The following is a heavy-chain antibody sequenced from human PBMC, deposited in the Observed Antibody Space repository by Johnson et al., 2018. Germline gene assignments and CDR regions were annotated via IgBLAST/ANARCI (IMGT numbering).Heavy chain of an antibody. CDR1: GFTFSNAW. CDR3: TTDYSYYYDSSGYLTAFDI. J-gene: IGHJ3*02. D-gene: IGHD3-22*01. CDR2: IKSKTDGGTP. V-gene: IGHV3-15*01. Sequence: VELGESGGGLVKPGGSLRLSCAASGFTFSNAWMSWVRQAPGQGLEWVGRIKSKTDGGTPDYAAPVKGRFTISRDDSKNTLYLQMNSLKTEDTAVYYCTTDYSYYYDSSGYLTAFDIWGQGTMVTVSS.